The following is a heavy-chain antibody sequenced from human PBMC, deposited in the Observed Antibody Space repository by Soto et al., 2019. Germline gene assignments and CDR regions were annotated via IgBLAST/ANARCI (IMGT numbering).Heavy chain of an antibody. CDR2: ISAYNGNT. Sequence: ALVKVSCKASGYTFTSYGISWVRQAPGQGLDWMGWISAYNGNTKYAQDLQGRVTMTTDTSTSTAYMELRSLRSDDTAMYYCARFSGGSYNTYYFYYGMDVWGQGTTVTVSS. J-gene: IGHJ6*02. D-gene: IGHD2-15*01. V-gene: IGHV1-18*04. CDR1: GYTFTSYG. CDR3: ARFSGGSYNTYYFYYGMDV.